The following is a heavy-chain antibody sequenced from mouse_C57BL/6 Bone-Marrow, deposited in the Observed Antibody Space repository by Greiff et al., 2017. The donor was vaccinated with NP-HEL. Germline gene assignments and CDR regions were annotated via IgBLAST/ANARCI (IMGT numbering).Heavy chain of an antibody. D-gene: IGHD2-3*01. V-gene: IGHV1-81*01. CDR2: IYPRSGNT. Sequence: VHLVESGAELARPGASVKLSCKASGYTFTSYGISWVKQRTGQGLEWIGEIYPRSGNTYYNEKFKGKATLTADKSSSTAYMELRSLTSEDSAVYFCANDGYYWFAYWGQGTLVTVSA. CDR3: ANDGYYWFAY. CDR1: GYTFTSYG. J-gene: IGHJ3*01.